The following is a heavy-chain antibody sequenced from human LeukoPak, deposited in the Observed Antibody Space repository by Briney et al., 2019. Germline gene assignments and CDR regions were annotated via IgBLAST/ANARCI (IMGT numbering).Heavy chain of an antibody. CDR1: GGSISGYY. J-gene: IGHJ4*02. CDR2: IHHRGST. CDR3: ARDNWIWGSGSFDY. Sequence: SETLSLTCAVYGGSISGYYWSWIRQPPGKGLEWIGEIHHRGSTNYNPSLNSRVTISVDTSKNQFSLKLSSVTAADTAVYYCARDNWIWGSGSFDYWGQGTLVTVSS. V-gene: IGHV4-34*01. D-gene: IGHD1-20*01.